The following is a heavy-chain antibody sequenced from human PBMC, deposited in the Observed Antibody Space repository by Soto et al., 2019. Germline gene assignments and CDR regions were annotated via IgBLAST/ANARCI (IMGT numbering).Heavy chain of an antibody. Sequence: GGSLRLSCAASGFTFSSYSMNWVRQAPGKGLEWVSSISSSSSYVYYADSVKGRFTISRDNAKNSLYLQMNSLRAEDTAVYYCAREIGYCSGGSCPYDAFDIWGQGTMVTVS. CDR1: GFTFSSYS. J-gene: IGHJ3*02. CDR3: AREIGYCSGGSCPYDAFDI. D-gene: IGHD2-15*01. V-gene: IGHV3-21*01. CDR2: ISSSSSYV.